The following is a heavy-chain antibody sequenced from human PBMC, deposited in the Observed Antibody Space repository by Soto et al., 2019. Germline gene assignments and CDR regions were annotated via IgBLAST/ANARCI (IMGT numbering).Heavy chain of an antibody. J-gene: IGHJ4*02. D-gene: IGHD6-19*01. V-gene: IGHV3-23*01. CDR2: ISASAGRT. CDR3: AKQDTDIAVAGSVDF. Sequence: GGSLRLSCAASGFTFRSYAMSWVRQAPGKGLEWVSGISASAGRTYYADSVRGRLTISRDNSKNTVYLQMNSLRAEDSGLYYFAKQDTDIAVAGSVDFWGQGTLVTVSS. CDR1: GFTFRSYA.